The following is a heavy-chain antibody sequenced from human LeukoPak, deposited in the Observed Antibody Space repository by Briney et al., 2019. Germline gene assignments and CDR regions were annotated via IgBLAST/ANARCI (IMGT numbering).Heavy chain of an antibody. D-gene: IGHD7-27*01. Sequence: GGSLRLSCAASGFTFSSYEMNWVRQAPGKGLEWVSYISSSGSTIYYADSVKGRFTISRDNAKNSLYLQMNSLRAEDMAVYYCARVFNPGVAFDIWGQGTMVTVSS. CDR1: GFTFSSYE. CDR3: ARVFNPGVAFDI. CDR2: ISSSGSTI. V-gene: IGHV3-48*03. J-gene: IGHJ3*02.